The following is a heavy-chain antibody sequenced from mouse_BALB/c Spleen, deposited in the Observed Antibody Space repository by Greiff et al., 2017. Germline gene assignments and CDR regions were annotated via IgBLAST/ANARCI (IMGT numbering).Heavy chain of an antibody. J-gene: IGHJ1*01. CDR1: GFTFSSFG. D-gene: IGHD4-1*02. Sequence: EVQLQESGGGLVQPGGSRKLSCAASGFTFSSFGMHWVRQAPEKGLEWVAYISSGSSTIYYADTVKGRFTISRDNPKNTLFLQMTSLRSEDTAMYYCARSNWDWYFDVWGAGTTVTVSS. CDR2: ISSGSSTI. V-gene: IGHV5-17*02. CDR3: ARSNWDWYFDV.